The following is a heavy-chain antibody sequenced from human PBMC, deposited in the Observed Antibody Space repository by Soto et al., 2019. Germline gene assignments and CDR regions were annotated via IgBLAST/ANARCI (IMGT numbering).Heavy chain of an antibody. CDR3: AKYLYQFSYYGMDV. V-gene: IGHV3-23*01. CDR1: GFTFSSYA. J-gene: IGHJ6*02. CDR2: ISGSGGST. D-gene: IGHD2-2*01. Sequence: GGSLRLSCAASGFTFSSYAMSWVRQAPGKGLEWVSAISGSGGSTYYADSVKGRFTISRDNSKNTLYLQMNSLRAEDTAVYYCAKYLYQFSYYGMDVWGQGTTVTVSS.